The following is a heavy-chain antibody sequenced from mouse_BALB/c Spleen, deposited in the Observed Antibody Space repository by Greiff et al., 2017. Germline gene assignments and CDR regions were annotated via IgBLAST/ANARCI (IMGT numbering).Heavy chain of an antibody. V-gene: IGHV14-3*02. J-gene: IGHJ4*01. Sequence: VQLKQSGAELVKPGASVKLSCTASGFNIKDTYMHWVKQRPEQGLEWIGRIDPANGNTKYDPKFQGKATITADTSSNTAYLQLSSLTSEDTAVYYCARLTDYAMDYWGQGTSVTVSS. CDR3: ARLTDYAMDY. CDR1: GFNIKDTY. CDR2: IDPANGNT.